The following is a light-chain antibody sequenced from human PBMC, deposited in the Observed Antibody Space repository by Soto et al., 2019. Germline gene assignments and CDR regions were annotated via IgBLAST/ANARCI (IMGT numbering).Light chain of an antibody. V-gene: IGLV2-14*02. J-gene: IGLJ3*02. CDR1: SSDVGRYNL. CDR2: EVS. Sequence: QSVLTQPASVSGSPGQSITISCTGTSSDVGRYNLVSWYQQHPGKAPKIIIFEVSNRPSGVSNRFSGSKSGNTASLTISGLQAEDEADYFCSSYTTTYTLVFGGGTKVTVL. CDR3: SSYTTTYTLV.